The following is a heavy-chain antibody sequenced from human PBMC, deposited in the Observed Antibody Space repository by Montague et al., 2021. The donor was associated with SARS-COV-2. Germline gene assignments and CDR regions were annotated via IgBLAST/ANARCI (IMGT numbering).Heavy chain of an antibody. Sequence: SETLSLTCTVSGGSVSSSPYYWGWIRQPPGRGLEWVGSISYSGRTYFSPSLKSRLTISVDSSENQFSLRLSSVTAADTDVYYCASSYYYGSGTYVYNYYMDVWGKGTTVTVSS. V-gene: IGHV4-39*01. CDR3: ASSYYYGSGTYVYNYYMDV. J-gene: IGHJ6*03. D-gene: IGHD3-10*01. CDR1: GGSVSSSPYY. CDR2: ISYSGRT.